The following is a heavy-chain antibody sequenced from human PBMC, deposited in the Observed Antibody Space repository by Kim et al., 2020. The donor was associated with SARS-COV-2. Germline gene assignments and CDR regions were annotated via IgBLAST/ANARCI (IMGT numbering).Heavy chain of an antibody. J-gene: IGHJ6*02. V-gene: IGHV4-59*13. Sequence: SETLSLTCTVSGGSISSYYWSWIRQPPGKGLEWIGYIYYSGSTNYNPSLKSRVTISVDTSKNQFSLKLSSVTAADTAVYYCARGFAAHYYYGMDVWGQGTTVTVSS. CDR3: ARGFAAHYYYGMDV. D-gene: IGHD3-10*01. CDR1: GGSISSYY. CDR2: IYYSGST.